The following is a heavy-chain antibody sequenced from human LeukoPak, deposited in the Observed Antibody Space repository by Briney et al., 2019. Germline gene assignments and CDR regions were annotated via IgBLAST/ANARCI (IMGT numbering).Heavy chain of an antibody. Sequence: GGSLRLSCAASGFTFSSYSMNCFRQAPGKGLEWVSYISSSSSTIYYADSVKGRFTISRDNAKNSLYLQMNSLRDEDTAVYYFYRDDNGGQDLRYFDWLSPFDYWGQGTLVTVSS. V-gene: IGHV3-48*02. CDR2: ISSSSSTI. D-gene: IGHD3-9*01. CDR1: GFTFSSYS. CDR3: YRDDNGGQDLRYFDWLSPFDY. J-gene: IGHJ4*02.